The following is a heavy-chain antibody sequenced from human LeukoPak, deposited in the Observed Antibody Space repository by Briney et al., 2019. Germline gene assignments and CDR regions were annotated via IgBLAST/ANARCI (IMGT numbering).Heavy chain of an antibody. CDR2: INPSVCCT. J-gene: IGHJ4*02. CDR3: ARDYYGSGSFFSLFDY. D-gene: IGHD3-10*01. V-gene: IGHV1-46*01. CDR1: VYTFTSYY. Sequence: ASVTVSCKASVYTFTSYYLHWVRQAPGQGLEWMGVINPSVCCTSYAQNFQGRVTMTRDTSTSTVYMELSSLRSEDTAVYYCARDYYGSGSFFSLFDYWGQGTLVTV.